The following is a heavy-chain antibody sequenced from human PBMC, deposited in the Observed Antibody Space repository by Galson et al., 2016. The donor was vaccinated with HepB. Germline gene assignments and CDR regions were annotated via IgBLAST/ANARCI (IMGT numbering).Heavy chain of an antibody. Sequence: SLRLSCAASGFNFNNYGMHWVRQAPGKGLEWVAVVSHHGIDKYYADSVKGRFTISRANSKNTLSLQLNSLRIEDTAVYHCIKARQATSGYYYPFFDDWGQGTLVTVSS. D-gene: IGHD3-22*01. V-gene: IGHV3-30*03. J-gene: IGHJ4*02. CDR1: GFNFNNYG. CDR3: IKARQATSGYYYPFFDD. CDR2: VSHHGIDK.